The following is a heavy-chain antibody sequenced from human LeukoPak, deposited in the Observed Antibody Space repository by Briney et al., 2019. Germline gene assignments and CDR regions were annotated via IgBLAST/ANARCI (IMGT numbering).Heavy chain of an antibody. Sequence: GGSLRISCAASGFTFSSYSMNWVRQAPGKGLEWVSAICGSSACILYADSVKGRFTISRDNAKNSLYLQMDSLRAEDTALYYCVRAGHSAYKSGGDYWGQGTLVTVSS. D-gene: IGHD5-12*01. CDR1: GFTFSSYS. CDR2: ICGSSACI. V-gene: IGHV3-21*01. CDR3: VRAGHSAYKSGGDY. J-gene: IGHJ4*02.